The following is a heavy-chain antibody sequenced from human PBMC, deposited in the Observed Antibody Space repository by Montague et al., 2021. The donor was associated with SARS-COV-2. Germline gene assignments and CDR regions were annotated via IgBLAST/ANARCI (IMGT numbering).Heavy chain of an antibody. D-gene: IGHD3-3*01. CDR2: ISHSGSA. Sequence: SETLSLTCNVSGDSISSANYQWAWFRQPPGKGLQWVGSISHSGSAYYNPSLKSRLTTSVDMSKRLFSLDVESVAVADTAFYYCARQVGDFWTGFHVDSWGQGTLVTVSS. CDR3: ARQVGDFWTGFHVDS. J-gene: IGHJ4*02. V-gene: IGHV4-39*01. CDR1: GDSISSANYQ.